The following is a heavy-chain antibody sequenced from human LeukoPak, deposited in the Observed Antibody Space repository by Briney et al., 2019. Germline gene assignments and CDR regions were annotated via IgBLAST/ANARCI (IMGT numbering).Heavy chain of an antibody. V-gene: IGHV4-39*01. D-gene: IGHD3-10*01. CDR3: ASLENYGSGIYYYGMDV. CDR1: GGSISSSSYY. Sequence: SETLSLTCTVSGGSISSSSYYWGWIRQPPGKGLEWIGSIYYSGSTYCNPSLKSRVTISVDTSKNQFSLKLSSVTAADTAVYYCASLENYGSGIYYYGMDVWGQGTTVTVSS. J-gene: IGHJ6*02. CDR2: IYYSGST.